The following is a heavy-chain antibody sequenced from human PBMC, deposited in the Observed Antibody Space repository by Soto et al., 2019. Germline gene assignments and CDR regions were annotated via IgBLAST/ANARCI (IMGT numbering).Heavy chain of an antibody. CDR3: ARVGSKSFYYATDV. Sequence: SETLSLTCAVSGGSISSGGYSWSWIRQPPGKGLEWIGYIYHSGSTYYNPSLKSRVTISVDRSKNQFSLKLTSVTAADTAVYYCARVGSKSFYYATDVWGQGTTVT. J-gene: IGHJ6*02. CDR1: GGSISSGGYS. D-gene: IGHD4-4*01. CDR2: IYHSGST. V-gene: IGHV4-30-2*01.